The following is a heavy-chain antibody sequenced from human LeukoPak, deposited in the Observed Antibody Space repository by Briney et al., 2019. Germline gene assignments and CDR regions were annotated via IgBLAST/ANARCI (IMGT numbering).Heavy chain of an antibody. D-gene: IGHD5-18*01. CDR2: ISMNGSTM. V-gene: IGHV3-11*01. CDR1: GFIFSDFY. CDR3: AKGHTYGMI. Sequence: PGRSLRLSCAASGFIFSDFYMSWMRQTPGKGPEWISYISMNGSTMSHADSVKGRFTISRDNAKDSLYLQMNSLGAEDTAVYYCAKGHTYGMIWGQGTLVTVSS. J-gene: IGHJ4*02.